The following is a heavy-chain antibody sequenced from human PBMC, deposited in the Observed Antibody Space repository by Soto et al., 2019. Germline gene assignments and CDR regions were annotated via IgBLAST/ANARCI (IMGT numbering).Heavy chain of an antibody. J-gene: IGHJ4*02. D-gene: IGHD1-26*01. CDR1: GGSISSNNW. CDR3: AGVYSGSYSDS. CDR2: IFHSGST. V-gene: IGHV4-4*02. Sequence: QVQLQESGPGLVKPSGTLSLTCAVSGGSISSNNWWSWVRQPPGKGLEWIGEIFHSGSTHYSPSLKSRVTISVDKSKNHFSLNLPSVTAADTAVYYCAGVYSGSYSDSWGQGTLVTVSS.